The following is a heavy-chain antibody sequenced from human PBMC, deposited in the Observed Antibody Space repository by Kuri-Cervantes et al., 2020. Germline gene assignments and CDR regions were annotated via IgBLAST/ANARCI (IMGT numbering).Heavy chain of an antibody. CDR2: ISSSSSTI. D-gene: IGHD5-12*01. CDR1: GFSLSSGA. V-gene: IGHV3-48*02. Sequence: GESLKISCAASGFSLSSGAMSWVRQAPGKGLEWVSYISSSSSTIYYADSVKGRFTISRDNAKNSLYLQMNSLRDEDTAVYYCARQEKGIVATYRHYYYYGMDVWGQGTTVTVSS. CDR3: ARQEKGIVATYRHYYYYGMDV. J-gene: IGHJ6*02.